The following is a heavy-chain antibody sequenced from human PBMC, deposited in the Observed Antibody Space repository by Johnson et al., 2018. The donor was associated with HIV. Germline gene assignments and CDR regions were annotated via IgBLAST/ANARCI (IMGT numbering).Heavy chain of an antibody. Sequence: QVQLVESGGGFVKPGGSLRLSCAASGFTFSDYYMTWIRQAPGKGLEWVAVIWYDGRNKYYADSVKVRFTISRDNAKNSLSLQMNSLKTEDTAVYYCTTEAPTLLRAFDIWGQGTMVTVSS. CDR2: IWYDGRNK. V-gene: IGHV3-11*01. CDR3: TTEAPTLLRAFDI. J-gene: IGHJ3*02. CDR1: GFTFSDYY.